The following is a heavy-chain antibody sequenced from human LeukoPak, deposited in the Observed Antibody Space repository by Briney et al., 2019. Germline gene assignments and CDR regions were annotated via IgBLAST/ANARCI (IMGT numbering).Heavy chain of an antibody. Sequence: GGSLRLSCAGSGFTFTTYSMNWVRQAPGKGLEWVSYISSTSRTIYYADSVKGRLTISRDNAKNSLYLHMNSLRAEDTAVYYCARVGYTYGYFDYWGQGTLVTVPS. D-gene: IGHD5-18*01. J-gene: IGHJ4*02. CDR2: ISSTSRTI. CDR1: GFTFTTYS. V-gene: IGHV3-48*01. CDR3: ARVGYTYGYFDY.